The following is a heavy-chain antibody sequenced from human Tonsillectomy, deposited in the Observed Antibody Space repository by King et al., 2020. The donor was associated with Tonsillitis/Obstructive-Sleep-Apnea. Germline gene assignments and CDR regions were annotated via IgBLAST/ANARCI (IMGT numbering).Heavy chain of an antibody. CDR1: GFTFSSYA. J-gene: IGHJ6*03. D-gene: IGHD2-2*01. CDR3: ARRGYCSSTSFPEGYYYYYMDV. CDR2: ISYDGSNK. Sequence: VQLVESGGGVVQPGRSLRLSCAASGFTFSSYAMHWVRQAPGKGLEWVAVISYDGSNKYYADSVKGRFTISRDNSKNTLYLQMNSLRAEDTAVYYCARRGYCSSTSFPEGYYYYYMDVWGKGTTVTVSS. V-gene: IGHV3-30*04.